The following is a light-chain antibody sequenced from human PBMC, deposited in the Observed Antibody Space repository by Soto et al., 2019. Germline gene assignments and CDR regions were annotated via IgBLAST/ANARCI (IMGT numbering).Light chain of an antibody. CDR3: SSYAGSNLRWV. CDR2: EVS. J-gene: IGLJ3*02. Sequence: QSALTQPPSASGSPGQSVTISCTGTSSDVGGYNYVSWYQQHPGKAPKLMIYEVSKRPSGVPDRFSGSKSGNTASLTVSGLQAEDEADYYCSSYAGSNLRWVFGGGTKVTVL. CDR1: SSDVGGYNY. V-gene: IGLV2-8*01.